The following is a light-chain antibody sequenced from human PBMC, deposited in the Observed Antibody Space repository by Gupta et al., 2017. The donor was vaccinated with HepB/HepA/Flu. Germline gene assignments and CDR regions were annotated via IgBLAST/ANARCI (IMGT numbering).Light chain of an antibody. V-gene: IGKV3-15*01. Sequence: EVVMTQSPAALSVSPGERVTLSCRASQRITTNLAWYQQKPGHAPRLPSLMHPPGHCYPSQFSGSGSGTEFTLTISSLQSEDFAVYYCQQYNKWPPLTFGGGTKVEIK. J-gene: IGKJ4*01. CDR2: MHP. CDR1: QRITTN. CDR3: QQYNKWPPLT.